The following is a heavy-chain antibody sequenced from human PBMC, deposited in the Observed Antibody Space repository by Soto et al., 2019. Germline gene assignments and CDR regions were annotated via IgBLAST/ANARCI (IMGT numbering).Heavy chain of an antibody. J-gene: IGHJ4*02. Sequence: QVQLVQSGAEEKKPGASVKVSCKASGYTFTSYAMHWVRQAPGQRLEWMGWINAGNDNTKYSQKFQGRVTITRDTSACTAYMELSSLRSEDTAVHYCARSEYTSGWTGYWGQGTLVTVSS. D-gene: IGHD6-19*01. CDR1: GYTFTSYA. CDR2: INAGNDNT. V-gene: IGHV1-3*05. CDR3: ARSEYTSGWTGY.